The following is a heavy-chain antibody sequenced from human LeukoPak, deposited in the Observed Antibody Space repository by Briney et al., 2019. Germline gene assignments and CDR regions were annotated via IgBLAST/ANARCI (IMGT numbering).Heavy chain of an antibody. V-gene: IGHV3-21*01. CDR1: GFTFSSYS. CDR3: ARVEARRYCSGGSCAQSDY. J-gene: IGHJ4*02. Sequence: PGGSLRLSCAASGFTFSSYSMNWVRQAPGKGLEWVSSISSSSSYIYYADSVKGRFTISRDNAKNSLYLQMNSLRAEDTAVYYCARVEARRYCSGGSCAQSDYWGQGTLVTVSS. D-gene: IGHD2-15*01. CDR2: ISSSSSYI.